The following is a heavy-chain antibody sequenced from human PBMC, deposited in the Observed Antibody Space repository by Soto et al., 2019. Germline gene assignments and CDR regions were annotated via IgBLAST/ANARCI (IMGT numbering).Heavy chain of an antibody. CDR3: ARSRNDRYFDY. D-gene: IGHD1-1*01. CDR2: ISAYNGNT. V-gene: IGHV1-18*04. J-gene: IGHJ4*02. CDR1: GCTFTSYG. Sequence: PSLKFSFKASGCTFTSYGISWVRQAPGQGLEWMGWISAYNGNTNYAQKLQGRVTMTTDTSTSTAYMELRSLRSDDTALYYCARSRNDRYFDYWGQGTLVTVSS.